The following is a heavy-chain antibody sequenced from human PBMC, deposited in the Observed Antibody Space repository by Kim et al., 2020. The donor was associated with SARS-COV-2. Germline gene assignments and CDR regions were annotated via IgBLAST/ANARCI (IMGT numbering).Heavy chain of an antibody. Sequence: ASVKVSCKASGYTFTSYGISWVRQAPGQGLEWMGWISAYNGNTNYAQKLQGRVTMTTDTSTSTAYMELRSLRSDDTAVYYCARASKVRGVIRSQFDYWGQGTLVTVSS. J-gene: IGHJ4*02. CDR1: GYTFTSYG. D-gene: IGHD3-10*01. CDR2: ISAYNGNT. CDR3: ARASKVRGVIRSQFDY. V-gene: IGHV1-18*01.